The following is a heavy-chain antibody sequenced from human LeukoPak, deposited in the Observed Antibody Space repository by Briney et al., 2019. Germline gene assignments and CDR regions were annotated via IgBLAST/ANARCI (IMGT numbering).Heavy chain of an antibody. CDR3: ARHAESGYDRFDL. V-gene: IGHV4-59*08. D-gene: IGHD5-12*01. CDR2: IYYSGST. J-gene: IGHJ5*02. CDR1: GGSNSSYY. Sequence: SETLSLTCSVSGGSNSSYYWSWIRQPPGKGLEWFGYIYYSGSTNYKSPLKSRVTMSGDTSKSQFSLELRSVTAADTAVYYCARHAESGYDRFDLWGQGTLVTVSS.